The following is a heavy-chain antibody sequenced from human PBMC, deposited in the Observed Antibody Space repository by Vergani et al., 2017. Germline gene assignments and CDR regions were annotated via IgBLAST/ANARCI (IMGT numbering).Heavy chain of an antibody. CDR2: IISSSSTI. D-gene: IGHD3-10*01. Sequence: EVQLVESGGGLVQPGGSLRLSCAASGFTFSSYSMNWVRQAPGKGLEWVSYIISSSSTIYYADSVKGRFTISRDNAKNSLYLQMNSLRAEDTAVYYCASLTSMVRGVIRDGWGQGTLVTVSS. V-gene: IGHV3-48*01. CDR1: GFTFSSYS. CDR3: ASLTSMVRGVIRDG. J-gene: IGHJ4*02.